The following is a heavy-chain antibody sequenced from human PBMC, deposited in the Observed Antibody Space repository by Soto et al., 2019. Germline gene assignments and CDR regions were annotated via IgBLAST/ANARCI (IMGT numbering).Heavy chain of an antibody. Sequence: ASVKVSCKASGGTFSSYAISWVRQAPGQGLEWMGGIIPIFGTANYAQKFQGRVTITADESTSTAYLQMSSLRVDDSAVYYCTGAESPDTAYFSLYWGQGTPVTVSS. CDR3: TGAESPDTAYFSLY. CDR1: GGTFSSYA. D-gene: IGHD7-27*01. V-gene: IGHV1-69*13. CDR2: IIPIFGTA. J-gene: IGHJ4*02.